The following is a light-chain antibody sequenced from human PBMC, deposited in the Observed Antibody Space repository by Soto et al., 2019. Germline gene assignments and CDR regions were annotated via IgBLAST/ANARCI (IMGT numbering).Light chain of an antibody. CDR1: ESINSW. CDR3: QQYQSYSQ. Sequence: DIQMTQSPSTLSASVGDRVTITCRASESINSWLAWYQQKPGKAPKLLIYKASNLESGVPSRFSGSGSGTEFTLTITSLQLDDFATYYCQQYQSYSQFGQGTKVEIK. J-gene: IGKJ1*01. V-gene: IGKV1-5*03. CDR2: KAS.